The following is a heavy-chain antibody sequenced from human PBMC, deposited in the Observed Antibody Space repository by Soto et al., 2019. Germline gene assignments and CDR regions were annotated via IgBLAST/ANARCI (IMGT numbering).Heavy chain of an antibody. CDR3: AKVNVVVVADTFEYEYYFDY. V-gene: IGHV3-53*01. CDR1: GFTVSNNY. Sequence: HPGGSLRLSCVASGFTVSNNYMSWVRQAPGRGLEWVSAISNTGSTYYAGSVKGRSTISRDSSTNTLYLEVNSLRADDTAVYYCAKVNVVVVADTFEYEYYFDYWGQGTLVTVSS. D-gene: IGHD2-15*01. J-gene: IGHJ4*02. CDR2: ISNTGST.